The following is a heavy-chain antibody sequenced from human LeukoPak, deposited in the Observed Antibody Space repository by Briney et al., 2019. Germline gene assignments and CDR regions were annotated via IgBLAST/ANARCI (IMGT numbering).Heavy chain of an antibody. J-gene: IGHJ6*02. Sequence: SETPSLTCTVSGGSISSYYWSWIRQPPGKGLEWIGYIYDSGSTNYNPSLKSRVTISVDTSKNQFSLKLSSVTAADTAVYYCARAGHTAMVTDYYYYYGMDVWGQGTTVTVSS. CDR2: IYDSGST. CDR3: ARAGHTAMVTDYYYYYGMDV. CDR1: GGSISSYY. D-gene: IGHD5-18*01. V-gene: IGHV4-59*01.